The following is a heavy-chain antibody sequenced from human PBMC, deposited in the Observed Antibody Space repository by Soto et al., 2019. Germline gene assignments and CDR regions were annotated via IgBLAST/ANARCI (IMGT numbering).Heavy chain of an antibody. Sequence: QVQLVESGGGAVQPGRSLRLSCAASGFAFSTYGIHWVRQAPGKGLEWVAVIWYDGSNKYYADSVKGRFTISRDNSKNTLYLQMDSLRAEDTAVYYCARAVGPYDYWGQGTLVTVSS. J-gene: IGHJ4*02. CDR2: IWYDGSNK. CDR1: GFAFSTYG. CDR3: ARAVGPYDY. D-gene: IGHD1-26*01. V-gene: IGHV3-33*01.